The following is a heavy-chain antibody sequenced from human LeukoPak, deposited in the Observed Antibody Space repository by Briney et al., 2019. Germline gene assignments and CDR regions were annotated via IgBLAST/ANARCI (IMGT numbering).Heavy chain of an antibody. J-gene: IGHJ2*01. CDR2: ISHSGST. CDR3: ARALVRATMVWYFDL. CDR1: GGSISSYH. V-gene: IGHV4-34*01. Sequence: SETLSLTCTVSGGSISSYHWSWIRQPPGKGLEWIGEISHSGSTNYSPSLKSRVTISVDTSKNQFSLNLSSVTAADTAVYYCARALVRATMVWYFDLWGRGTLVTVSS. D-gene: IGHD5-12*01.